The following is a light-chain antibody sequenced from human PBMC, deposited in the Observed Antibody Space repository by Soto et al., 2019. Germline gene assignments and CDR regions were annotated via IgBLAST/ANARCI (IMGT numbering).Light chain of an antibody. CDR2: DTS. V-gene: IGKV3-15*01. CDR1: QGIGST. CDR3: QQHNNWPPIT. Sequence: EIVMTQSPATLSVSPGEGATLSCRASQGIGSTLAWYQQKPGQTPRLLIYDTSIRATGIPARFSGSGSGTEFTLTISSLQSEDFAVYYCQQHNNWPPITFGQGTRLEIK. J-gene: IGKJ5*01.